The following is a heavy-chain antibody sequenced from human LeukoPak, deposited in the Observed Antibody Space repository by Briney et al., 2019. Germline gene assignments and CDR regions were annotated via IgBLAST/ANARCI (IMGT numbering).Heavy chain of an antibody. V-gene: IGHV1-8*01. Sequence: ASVKVSCKASGYTFTSYDINWVRQATGQGLEWMGWMNPNSGNTGYAQKFQGRVTMTRNTSISTAYMELSSLRSEDTAVYYCARYYYGSGSYYKDYYYGMDVWGQGTTVTVSS. D-gene: IGHD3-10*01. J-gene: IGHJ6*02. CDR1: GYTFTSYD. CDR2: MNPNSGNT. CDR3: ARYYYGSGSYYKDYYYGMDV.